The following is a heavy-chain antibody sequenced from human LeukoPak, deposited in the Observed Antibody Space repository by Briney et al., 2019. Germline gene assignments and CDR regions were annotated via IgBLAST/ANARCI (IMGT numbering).Heavy chain of an antibody. D-gene: IGHD3-16*01. Sequence: PGGSLRLSCAASGFTLSSYSMNWVRQAPGKGLEWVSYITGSSSTISYADSVKGRFTISRDNARNSLYLQMNSLRAEDTAVYYCATDRHWAFDYWGQGTQVTVSS. J-gene: IGHJ4*02. CDR3: ATDRHWAFDY. CDR2: ITGSSSTI. V-gene: IGHV3-48*01. CDR1: GFTLSSYS.